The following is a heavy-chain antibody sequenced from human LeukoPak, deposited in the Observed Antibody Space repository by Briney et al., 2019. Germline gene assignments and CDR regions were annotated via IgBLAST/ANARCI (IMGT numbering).Heavy chain of an antibody. CDR3: ARTSHPHGSSWLFDS. CDR1: GGSISSYY. V-gene: IGHV4-59*01. Sequence: SETLSLTCIVSGGSISSYYWSWIRQPPGKGLEWIGYIYFSGSTNYNPSLKSRVTISVDTSRNQFSLQLSSVTAADTAVYYCARTSHPHGSSWLFDSWGQGTLVTVSS. D-gene: IGHD6-13*01. J-gene: IGHJ4*02. CDR2: IYFSGST.